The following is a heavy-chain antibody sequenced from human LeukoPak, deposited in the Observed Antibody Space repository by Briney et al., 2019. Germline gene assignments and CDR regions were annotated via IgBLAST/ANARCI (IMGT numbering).Heavy chain of an antibody. Sequence: ASVKVSCKASGYTFTSYSISWVRQAPGQGLEWMGWISAYNGNTNYAQRLQGRVTMTTDTSTSAAYMELRSLRSDDTAVYYCAREYSSSWYGYWGQGTLVTVSS. D-gene: IGHD6-13*01. J-gene: IGHJ4*02. CDR1: GYTFTSYS. CDR2: ISAYNGNT. CDR3: AREYSSSWYGY. V-gene: IGHV1-18*01.